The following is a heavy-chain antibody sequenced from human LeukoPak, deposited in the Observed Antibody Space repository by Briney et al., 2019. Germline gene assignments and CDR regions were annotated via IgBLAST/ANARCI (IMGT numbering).Heavy chain of an antibody. V-gene: IGHV3-23*01. D-gene: IGHD6-13*01. CDR2: ISGSGSST. Sequence: GGSLRLSCAASGFTFSNYDMGWVRQAPGEGLEWVSSISGSGSSTYYADSVKGRFTISRDNPKNAQYLQMSSLRAEDTAVYYCAKAIAATGRWRIFDYWGQGTLVTVSS. CDR3: AKAIAATGRWRIFDY. J-gene: IGHJ4*02. CDR1: GFTFSNYD.